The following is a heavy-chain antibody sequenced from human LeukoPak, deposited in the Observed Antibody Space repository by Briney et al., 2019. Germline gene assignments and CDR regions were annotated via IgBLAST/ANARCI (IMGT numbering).Heavy chain of an antibody. J-gene: IGHJ4*02. CDR2: IHYSGNT. CDR1: GGSISSGSYY. V-gene: IGHV4-30-4*08. CDR3: ARGIYYSDC. Sequence: SETLSLTCTVSGGSISSGSYYWSWIRQHPGKGLEWIGYIHYSGNTYYNPSLKSRVSISVDTSKNQFSLKLSSVTAADTAVYYCARGIYYSDCWGQGTLVTVSS.